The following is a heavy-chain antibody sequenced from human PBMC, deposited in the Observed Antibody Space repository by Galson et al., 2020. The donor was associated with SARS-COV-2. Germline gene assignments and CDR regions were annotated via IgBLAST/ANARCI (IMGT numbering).Heavy chain of an antibody. V-gene: IGHV3-21*01. D-gene: IGHD1-7*01. CDR1: GFTFSSYS. Sequence: SCAASGFTFSSYSMNWVRQAPGKGLEWVSSNSSSSSYIYYADPVKGRFTISRDNAKNSLYLQMNSLRAEDTAVYYCVRDRGITGTTSGDYWGQGTLVTVSS. J-gene: IGHJ4*02. CDR2: NSSSSSYI. CDR3: VRDRGITGTTSGDY.